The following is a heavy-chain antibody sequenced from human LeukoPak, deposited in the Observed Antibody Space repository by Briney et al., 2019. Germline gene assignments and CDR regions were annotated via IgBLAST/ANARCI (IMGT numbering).Heavy chain of an antibody. Sequence: SETLSLTCTVSGGSISSYYWSWIRQPAGKGLEWIGRIYTSGSTNYNPSLKSRVTMSVDTSKNQFSLKLNSVTAADTAVYYCASGGERPRWVVFDYWGQGTLVTVSS. V-gene: IGHV4-4*07. CDR2: IYTSGST. CDR1: GGSISSYY. J-gene: IGHJ4*02. D-gene: IGHD4-23*01. CDR3: ASGGERPRWVVFDY.